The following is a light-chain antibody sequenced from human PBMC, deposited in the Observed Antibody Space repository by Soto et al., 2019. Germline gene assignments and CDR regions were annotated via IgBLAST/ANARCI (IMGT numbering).Light chain of an antibody. V-gene: IGKV3-11*01. CDR2: DAS. CDR1: QSVSSY. CDR3: QQRSNWPPIT. J-gene: IGKJ5*01. Sequence: EIVLTQSPATLSLSPVERAKLYFISSQSVSSYLAWYQQTPGQAPRLLIYDASNRATGIPARFSGSGSGTDFTLTINSLEPEDVAVYYCQQRSNWPPITCGQGTRREIK.